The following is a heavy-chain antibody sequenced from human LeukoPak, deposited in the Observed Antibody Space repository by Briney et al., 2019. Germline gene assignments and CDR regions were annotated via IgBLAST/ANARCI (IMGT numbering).Heavy chain of an antibody. CDR1: GFTFDGYA. CDR2: ISWKSGSI. J-gene: IGHJ4*02. D-gene: IGHD6-19*01. Sequence: PGGSLRLSCAASGFTFDGYAMHWVRQAPGKGLEWVSGISWKSGSIGYADSVKGRFTISRDNAKNSLYLQMSSLRTEDTALYYCAKDYGIAVAGRLDYWGQGTLVTVSS. CDR3: AKDYGIAVAGRLDY. V-gene: IGHV3-9*01.